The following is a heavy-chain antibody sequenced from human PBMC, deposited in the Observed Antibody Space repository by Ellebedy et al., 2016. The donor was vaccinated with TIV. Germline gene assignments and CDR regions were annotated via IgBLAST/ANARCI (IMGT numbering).Heavy chain of an antibody. CDR3: AASRVERSHSGSSSD. J-gene: IGHJ4*02. CDR1: GFTFSSYA. D-gene: IGHD1-26*01. V-gene: IGHV3-23*01. Sequence: GESLKISXAASGFTFSSYAMSWVRQAPGKGLEWVSAISGSGGSTYYADSVKGRFTISRDNSKNTLYLQMNSLRAEDTAVYYCAASRVERSHSGSSSDWGQGTLVTVSS. CDR2: ISGSGGST.